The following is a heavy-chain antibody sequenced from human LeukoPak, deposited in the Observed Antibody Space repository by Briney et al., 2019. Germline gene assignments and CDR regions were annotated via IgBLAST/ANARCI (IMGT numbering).Heavy chain of an antibody. CDR2: INRDGREK. CDR3: ARVLGWTDYGEDY. V-gene: IGHV3-7*02. D-gene: IGHD4-17*01. CDR1: GFTLSSYW. J-gene: IGHJ4*02. Sequence: PGGSLRLSCAASGFTLSSYWMSWVRQAPGKGLEWVANINRDGREKYYVDSVKGRFTISRDNAKNSLYLQMNGLRAEDTAVYYCARVLGWTDYGEDYWGQGTLVTVSS.